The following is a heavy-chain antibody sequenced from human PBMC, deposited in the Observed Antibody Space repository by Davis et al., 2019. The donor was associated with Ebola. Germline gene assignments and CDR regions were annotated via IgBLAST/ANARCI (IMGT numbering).Heavy chain of an antibody. CDR2: ISSSSSYI. V-gene: IGHV3-21*01. J-gene: IGHJ6*02. D-gene: IGHD3-3*01. CDR1: GFTFRSYS. CDR3: ARDPTRTYYDFWSGSSDYYYGMDV. Sequence: GGSLRLSCAASGFTFRSYSMNWVRQAPGKGLEWVSSISSSSSYIYYADSVKGRFTISRDNAKNSLYLQMNSLRAEDTAVYYCARDPTRTYYDFWSGSSDYYYGMDVWGQGTTVTVSS.